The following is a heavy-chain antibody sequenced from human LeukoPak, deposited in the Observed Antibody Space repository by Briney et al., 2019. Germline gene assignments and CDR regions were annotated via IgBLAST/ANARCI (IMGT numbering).Heavy chain of an antibody. D-gene: IGHD2-21*01. CDR2: ISYDGSSK. Sequence: GGSLRLSCAASGFTFSSYAMSWVRQAPGEGLEWVASISYDGSSKFNADSVEGRFTISRDNSKNTFYLHINSLRTEDTAVYYCARAFRENCDLNHWGQGSLVTV. CDR3: ARAFRENCDLNH. V-gene: IGHV3-30-3*01. CDR1: GFTFSSYA. J-gene: IGHJ4*02.